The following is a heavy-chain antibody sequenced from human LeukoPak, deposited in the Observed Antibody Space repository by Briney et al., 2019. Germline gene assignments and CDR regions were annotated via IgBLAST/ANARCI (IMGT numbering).Heavy chain of an antibody. CDR3: ARVGGGGSGWYIDY. CDR2: ISGSGGST. D-gene: IGHD6-19*01. J-gene: IGHJ4*02. Sequence: GGSLRLSCAASGFTFSSYAMSWVRQAPGKGLEWVSAISGSGGSTYYADSVKGRFTISRDNAKNSQYLQMNSLRAEDTAVYYCARVGGGGSGWYIDYWGQGTLVTVSS. V-gene: IGHV3-23*01. CDR1: GFTFSSYA.